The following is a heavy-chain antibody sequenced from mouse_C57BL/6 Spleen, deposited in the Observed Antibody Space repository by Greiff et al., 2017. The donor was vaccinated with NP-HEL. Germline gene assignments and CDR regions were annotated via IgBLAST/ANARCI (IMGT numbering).Heavy chain of an antibody. V-gene: IGHV1-64*01. D-gene: IGHD1-1*01. CDR2: IHPNSGST. CDR1: GYTFTSYW. J-gene: IGHJ2*01. Sequence: VQLQQSGAELVKPGASVKLSCKASGYTFTSYWMHWVKQRPGQGLEWIGMIHPNSGSTNYNEKFKSKATLTVDKSSSTAYMQLSSLTSEDSAVYYCARLPHYYGSSYIDYWGQGTTLTVSS. CDR3: ARLPHYYGSSYIDY.